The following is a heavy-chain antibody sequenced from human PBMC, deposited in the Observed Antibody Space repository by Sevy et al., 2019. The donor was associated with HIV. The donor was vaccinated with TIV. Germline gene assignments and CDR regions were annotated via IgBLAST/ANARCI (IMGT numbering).Heavy chain of an antibody. CDR3: ARESYAFWSGYYTGIKNRAYYYCYGMDL. D-gene: IGHD3-3*01. V-gene: IGHV4-34*01. CDR1: GGSFSGYY. CDR2: IDHRGST. Sequence: WETLSLTCAVYGGSFSGYYWSWIRQPPGKGLEWIGEIDHRGSTNYNPSLKSRVTISVDTSNNQFSLKLSSVTAADTAVYCCARESYAFWSGYYTGIKNRAYYYCYGMDLWGQGTTVTVSS. J-gene: IGHJ6*02.